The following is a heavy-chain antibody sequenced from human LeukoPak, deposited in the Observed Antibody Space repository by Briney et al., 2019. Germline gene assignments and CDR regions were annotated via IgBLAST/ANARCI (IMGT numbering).Heavy chain of an antibody. CDR1: GYTFTSYG. V-gene: IGHV1-18*01. Sequence: ASVTVSCKASGYTFTSYGISWVRQSPGQGLEWMGWISAYNGNTNYAQKLQGRVTMTTDTSTSTAYMELRSLRSDDTAVYYCARSKGGDIVVVVAAGGPFDPWGQGTLVTVSS. J-gene: IGHJ5*02. CDR3: ARSKGGDIVVVVAAGGPFDP. CDR2: ISAYNGNT. D-gene: IGHD2-15*01.